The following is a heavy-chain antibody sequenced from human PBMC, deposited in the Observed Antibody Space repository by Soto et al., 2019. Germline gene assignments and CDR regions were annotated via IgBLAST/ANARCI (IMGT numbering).Heavy chain of an antibody. CDR2: INTDGGGT. Sequence: QVQLVQSGAEVKKPGASVRVSCKASGYTFTAYYMHWVRQAPGQGLEWLGWINTDGGGTNYAQRFRGWVTLTRDTSVSTAYMELSSLRSDDTAIYYCARDWPVDTAMVGYDVYGFDVWGQGTTVTVSS. J-gene: IGHJ6*02. D-gene: IGHD5-18*01. V-gene: IGHV1-2*04. CDR3: ARDWPVDTAMVGYDVYGFDV. CDR1: GYTFTAYY.